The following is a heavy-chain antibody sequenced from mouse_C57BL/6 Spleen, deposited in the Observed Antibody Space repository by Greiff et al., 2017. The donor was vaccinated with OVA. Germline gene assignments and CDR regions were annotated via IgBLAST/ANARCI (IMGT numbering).Heavy chain of an antibody. J-gene: IGHJ4*01. Sequence: EVQLVESGPGLVKPSQSLSLTCSVTGYSITSGYYWNWIRQFPGNKLEWMGYISYDGSNNYNPSLKNRISITRDTSKNQFFLKLNSVTTEDTATYYCASPGRAMDYWGQGTSVTVSS. CDR2: ISYDGSN. CDR1: GYSITSGYY. V-gene: IGHV3-6*01. CDR3: ASPGRAMDY.